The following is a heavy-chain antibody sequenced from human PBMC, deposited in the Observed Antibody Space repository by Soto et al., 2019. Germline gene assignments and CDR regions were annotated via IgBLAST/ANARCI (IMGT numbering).Heavy chain of an antibody. Sequence: SETLSLTCTVSGGSIRNGGYYWSWIRQSPGKGLEWIGYTSYSGSTYSNPSLGSRVTISLDTSKNQFSLKLRSVTAADTAVYYCAREPVAPAGGYNYYYGMDVWGQGTTVTVS. CDR2: TSYSGST. D-gene: IGHD6-13*01. V-gene: IGHV4-31*03. CDR1: GGSIRNGGYY. CDR3: AREPVAPAGGYNYYYGMDV. J-gene: IGHJ6*02.